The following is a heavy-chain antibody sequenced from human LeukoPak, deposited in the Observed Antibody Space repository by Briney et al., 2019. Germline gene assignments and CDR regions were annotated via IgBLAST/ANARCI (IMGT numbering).Heavy chain of an antibody. V-gene: IGHV3-30*04. Sequence: PGGSLRLSCAASGFTFSSYAMHWVRQAPGKGLEWVAVISYDGSNKYYADSVKGRFTISRDNSKNTLYLQMNSLRAEDTAVYYCAQSSSQYYYGMDVWGQGTTVTVSS. J-gene: IGHJ6*02. D-gene: IGHD6-13*01. CDR2: ISYDGSNK. CDR3: AQSSSQYYYGMDV. CDR1: GFTFSSYA.